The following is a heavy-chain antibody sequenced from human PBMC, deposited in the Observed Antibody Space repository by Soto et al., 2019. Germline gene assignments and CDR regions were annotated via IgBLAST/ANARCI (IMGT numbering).Heavy chain of an antibody. CDR1: GGSISAYY. D-gene: IGHD3-22*01. CDR2: MYYSGST. CDR3: ARVQYYYDTSGPIDY. Sequence: ETLSLTCTVSGGSISAYYWSWIRQPPGKGLEWIGYMYYSGSTNYNPSLKSRVTISLDTSKNQFSLKLSSVTAADTAVYYCARVQYYYDTSGPIDYWGQGTLVTVSS. J-gene: IGHJ4*02. V-gene: IGHV4-59*01.